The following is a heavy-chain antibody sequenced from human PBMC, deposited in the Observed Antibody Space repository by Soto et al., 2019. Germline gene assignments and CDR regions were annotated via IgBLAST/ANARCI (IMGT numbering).Heavy chain of an antibody. CDR1: GGSFSGYY. CDR2: INDRGSI. V-gene: IGHV4-34*01. Sequence: QVQLQQWGAGPLRPLETLSLTCGVSGGSFSGYYWAWIRQSPGKGLEWIGEINDRGSINYNPSLMSRVSFSVDTSKKHYSLNLRSVTAADTAVYYCATKSHYILTGPPWVWYFDLWGRGTLVTVSS. J-gene: IGHJ2*01. CDR3: ATKSHYILTGPPWVWYFDL. D-gene: IGHD3-9*01.